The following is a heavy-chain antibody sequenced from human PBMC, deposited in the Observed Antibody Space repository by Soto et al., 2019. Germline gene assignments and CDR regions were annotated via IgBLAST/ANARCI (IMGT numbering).Heavy chain of an antibody. D-gene: IGHD6-6*01. CDR1: GGTFSSYT. CDR2: IIPILGIA. V-gene: IGHV1-69*02. J-gene: IGHJ4*02. Sequence: SVKVSCKASGGTFSSYTISWVRQAPGQGLEWMGRIIPILGIANYAQKFQGRVTITADKSTSTAYMELSSLRSEDTAVYYCARGLWGSSTIYSDYWGQGTLVTVSS. CDR3: ARGLWGSSTIYSDY.